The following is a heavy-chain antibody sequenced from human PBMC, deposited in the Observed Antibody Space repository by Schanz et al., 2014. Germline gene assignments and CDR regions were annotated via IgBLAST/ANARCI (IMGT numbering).Heavy chain of an antibody. CDR1: GFMFTKYA. Sequence: DVQLVESGGGLAQPGGSLRLSCVASGFMFTKYAMNWVRQAPGKGLEWVSLIYSGGDTNYAGSVKGRFTISRENSKNTLHLQMNSLRAEDTAVYHCAKDLPAVAVAPLMTGLYDSWGQGTLVTVSS. CDR2: IYSGGDT. V-gene: IGHV3-23*03. J-gene: IGHJ4*02. D-gene: IGHD6-19*01. CDR3: AKDLPAVAVAPLMTGLYDS.